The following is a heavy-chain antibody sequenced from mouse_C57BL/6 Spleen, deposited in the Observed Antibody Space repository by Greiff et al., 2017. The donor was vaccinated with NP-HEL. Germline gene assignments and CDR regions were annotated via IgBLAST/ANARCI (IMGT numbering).Heavy chain of an antibody. CDR3: AREGGTAQATYYFDY. CDR2: IDPSDSET. D-gene: IGHD3-2*02. J-gene: IGHJ2*01. Sequence: VQLQQPGAELVRPGSSVKLSCKASGYTFTSYWMHWVKQRPIQGLEWIGNIDPSDSETHYNQKFKDKATLTVDKSSSTAYMQLSSLTSEDSAVYYCAREGGTAQATYYFDYWGQGTTLTVSS. CDR1: GYTFTSYW. V-gene: IGHV1-52*01.